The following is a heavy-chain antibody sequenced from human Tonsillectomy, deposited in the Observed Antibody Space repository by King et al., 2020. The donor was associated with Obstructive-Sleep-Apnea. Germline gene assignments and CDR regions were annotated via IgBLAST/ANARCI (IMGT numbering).Heavy chain of an antibody. CDR1: GGSFSAYY. J-gene: IGHJ4*02. CDR2: INHSGST. Sequence: VQLQQWGAGLLKPSETLSLTCAVYGGSFSAYYWSWIRQPPGKGLEWIGEINHSGSTNYNPSLKIRVTISVDTSKKQFSLKLSSVTAADTAVYYCARGFYSGVSDYWGQGTLVTVSS. V-gene: IGHV4-34*01. CDR3: ARGFYSGVSDY. D-gene: IGHD2-21*01.